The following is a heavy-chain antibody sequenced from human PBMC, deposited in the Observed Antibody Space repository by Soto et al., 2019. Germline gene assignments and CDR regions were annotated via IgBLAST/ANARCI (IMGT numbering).Heavy chain of an antibody. Sequence: SETLSLTCTVSGGSISSYYWSWIRQPPGKGLEWIGYIYYSGSTNYNTSLKSRVTISVDTSKNQFTLKLSSVTAADTAVYYCARDMAVAGTDCFDPWGQGTLVTVSS. CDR2: IYYSGST. D-gene: IGHD6-19*01. V-gene: IGHV4-59*01. CDR3: ARDMAVAGTDCFDP. CDR1: GGSISSYY. J-gene: IGHJ5*02.